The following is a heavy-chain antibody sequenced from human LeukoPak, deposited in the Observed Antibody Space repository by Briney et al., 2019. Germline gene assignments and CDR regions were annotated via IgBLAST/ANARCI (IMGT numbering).Heavy chain of an antibody. Sequence: GGSLRLSCAASGFTFSSYSMNWVRQAPGRGVEWVANLNKDGSEKYYVDSVKGRFTISRDNAKNSLYLQMNSLRAEDTAVYYCARQYDFWSGYYIPLYFDYWGQGTLVTVSS. J-gene: IGHJ4*02. D-gene: IGHD3-3*01. CDR2: LNKDGSEK. CDR1: GFTFSSYS. CDR3: ARQYDFWSGYYIPLYFDY. V-gene: IGHV3-7*01.